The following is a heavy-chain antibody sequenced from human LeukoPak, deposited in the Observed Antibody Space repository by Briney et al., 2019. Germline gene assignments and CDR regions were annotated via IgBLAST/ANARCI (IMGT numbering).Heavy chain of an antibody. Sequence: ASVKVSCKVSGYTLTELSMHWVRQAPGKGLGWMGGFDPEDGETIYAQKFQGRVTMTEDTSTDTAYMELSSLRSEDTAVYYCATELIDYYDSSGFGWFDPWGQGTLVTVSS. D-gene: IGHD3-22*01. J-gene: IGHJ5*02. CDR1: GYTLTELS. CDR2: FDPEDGET. CDR3: ATELIDYYDSSGFGWFDP. V-gene: IGHV1-24*01.